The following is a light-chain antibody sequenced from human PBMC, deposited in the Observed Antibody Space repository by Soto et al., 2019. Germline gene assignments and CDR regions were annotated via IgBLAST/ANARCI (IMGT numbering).Light chain of an antibody. CDR2: SNN. J-gene: IGLJ3*02. V-gene: IGLV1-44*01. CDR3: AAWDDSLKGPV. Sequence: QSVLTQPPSASGTPGQRVTISCSGSSSNFGSNSVSWYQHLPGTAPRLLIYSNNQRPSGVPDRFSGPKSGTSASLAISGLQSEDEAEYYCAAWDDSLKGPVFGGGTKLTVL. CDR1: SSNFGSNS.